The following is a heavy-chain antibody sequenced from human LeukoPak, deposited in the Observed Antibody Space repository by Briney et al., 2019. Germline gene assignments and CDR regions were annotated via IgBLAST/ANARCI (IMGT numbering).Heavy chain of an antibody. CDR2: IYPDDSET. CDR3: ARPLGYWGTADL. CDR1: GYSFTTHW. J-gene: IGHJ4*02. D-gene: IGHD7-27*01. Sequence: GESLKISCKGSGYSFTTHWIAWVRQMPGKGLEWMGIIYPDDSETRYSPSLQGQITISADESISTAYLQWSSLKASDTAIYYCARPLGYWGTADLWGQGTLVTVSS. V-gene: IGHV5-51*01.